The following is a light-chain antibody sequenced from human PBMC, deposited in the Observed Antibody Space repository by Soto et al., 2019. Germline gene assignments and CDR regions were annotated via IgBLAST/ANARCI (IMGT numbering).Light chain of an antibody. CDR1: ESLLHGNGYNY. Sequence: DIVMSQSPLSLPVTPGEPASISCRSGESLLHGNGYNYLDWYLQKPEQSPQLLIYLGSTRASGVPDRFSGSGSGTDFTLKISRVEAEDVGVYFCMQALQTPFTFGPGTKVEIK. CDR2: LGS. CDR3: MQALQTPFT. J-gene: IGKJ3*01. V-gene: IGKV2-28*01.